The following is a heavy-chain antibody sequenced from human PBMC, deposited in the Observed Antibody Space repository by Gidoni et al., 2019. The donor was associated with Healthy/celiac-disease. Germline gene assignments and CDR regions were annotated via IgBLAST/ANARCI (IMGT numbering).Heavy chain of an antibody. J-gene: IGHJ3*02. CDR3: ARASFAMITSCAFDI. CDR1: GYTSSSYD. CDR2: INPRGGST. Sequence: QLQLVQSGAEVQKPGASVKVSFKASGYTSSSYDMHWVRKDPGQGLEWMGRINPRGGSTSYAQKVQGRVFMNRDTSTSTVYMELSSLRSEDTAVYYCARASFAMITSCAFDIWGQGTMVTVSS. V-gene: IGHV1-46*01. D-gene: IGHD3-22*01.